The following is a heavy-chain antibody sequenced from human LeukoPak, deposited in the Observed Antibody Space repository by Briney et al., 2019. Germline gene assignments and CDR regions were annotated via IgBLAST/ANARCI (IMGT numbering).Heavy chain of an antibody. J-gene: IGHJ4*02. CDR1: GFTVSSNY. V-gene: IGHV3-53*01. Sequence: GGSLRLSCAASGFTVSSNYMSWVRQAPGKGLECVSLIYSGGSTYYADSVKGRFTISGDNSKNTLYLQMNSLRAEDTAIYYCARDLGSYTSGWYMGFDYWGQGTLVTVSS. CDR3: ARDLGSYTSGWYMGFDY. CDR2: IYSGGST. D-gene: IGHD6-13*01.